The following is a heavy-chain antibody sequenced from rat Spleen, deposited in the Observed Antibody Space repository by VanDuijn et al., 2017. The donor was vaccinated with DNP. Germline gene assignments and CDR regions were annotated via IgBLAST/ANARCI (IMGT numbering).Heavy chain of an antibody. CDR2: INTDGGST. Sequence: EVQLVETGGGLVQPGRSLKLSCVASGFTFSSYWMYWIRQAPGKGLEWVSSINTDGGSTYYLDSVKGRFTISRDNAENTVYLQMNSLRSEDTATYYCAGYYYDGSYYYGNFDYWGQGVMVTVSS. V-gene: IGHV5-58*01. J-gene: IGHJ2*01. CDR3: AGYYYDGSYYYGNFDY. D-gene: IGHD1-12*02. CDR1: GFTFSSYW.